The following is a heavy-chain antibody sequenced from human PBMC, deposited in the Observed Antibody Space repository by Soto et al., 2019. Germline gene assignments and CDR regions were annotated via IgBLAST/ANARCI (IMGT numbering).Heavy chain of an antibody. D-gene: IGHD3-9*01. CDR1: GGSISSGGYY. J-gene: IGHJ6*03. Sequence: QVQLQESGPGLVKPSQTLSLTCTVSGGSISSGGYYWSWIRQHPGKGLEWIGYIYYSGSTYYNPALKSRVTISVDTSKNQFSLKLSSGTAADTAVYYCARDAPDYDILTGYYYYYYYYMDVWGKGTTVTVSS. V-gene: IGHV4-31*03. CDR2: IYYSGST. CDR3: ARDAPDYDILTGYYYYYYYYMDV.